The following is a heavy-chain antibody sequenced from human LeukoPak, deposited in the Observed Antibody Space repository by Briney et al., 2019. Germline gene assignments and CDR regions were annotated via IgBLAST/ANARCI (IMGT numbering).Heavy chain of an antibody. V-gene: IGHV1-18*01. CDR2: ISVYNGNT. CDR1: GYTFTSYS. J-gene: IGHJ4*02. Sequence: ASVKVSCKASGYTFTSYSISWVRQAPGQGLEWMGWISVYNGNTNYAQNLQGRVTMTTDTSTSTAYMELSSLRSEDTAVYYCARNPHVDTAMVILPFWDYWGQGTLVTVSS. D-gene: IGHD5-18*01. CDR3: ARNPHVDTAMVILPFWDY.